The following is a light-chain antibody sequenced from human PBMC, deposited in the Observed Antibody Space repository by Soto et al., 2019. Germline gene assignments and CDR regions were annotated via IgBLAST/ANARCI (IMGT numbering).Light chain of an antibody. V-gene: IGLV1-44*01. CDR2: SNN. J-gene: IGLJ1*01. Sequence: QPALTRAPSASGTPGQWVTISCSGSSSNIGSNTVNWYQQLPGTAPKLLIYSNNQRPSGVPDRFSGSKSGTSASLAISGLQSEDENDYYCAAWDDSLNGYVFGTGTKVTVL. CDR3: AAWDDSLNGYV. CDR1: SSNIGSNT.